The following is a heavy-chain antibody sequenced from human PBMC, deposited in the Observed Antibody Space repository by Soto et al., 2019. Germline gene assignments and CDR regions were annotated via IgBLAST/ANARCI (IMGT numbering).Heavy chain of an antibody. J-gene: IGHJ4*02. Sequence: QLQVQESGPGLVKPSENLSLTCTVSGDSTFSGTYYWAWIRQPPGKGLAWLGTISYSGSTFYNPSLKSLVSISVDASKNLFSLQLCSVNAADTAVYYFAHVESVAYQFDSCGQGTLVTGSA. CDR3: AHVESVAYQFDS. V-gene: IGHV4-39*01. CDR1: GDSTFSGTYY. CDR2: ISYSGST.